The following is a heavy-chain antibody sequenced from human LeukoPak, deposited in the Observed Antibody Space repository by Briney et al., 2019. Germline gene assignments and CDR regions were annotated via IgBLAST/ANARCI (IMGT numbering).Heavy chain of an antibody. Sequence: GGSLRLSCAASGFTFSDYYMSWIRQAPGKGLEWVSYISSSGSTIYYADSVKGRFTISRDNAKNSLYLQMNSLRAEDTAVYYCARDKVAAAGFSSFDYWGQGTLVTVSS. CDR2: ISSSGSTI. J-gene: IGHJ4*02. D-gene: IGHD6-13*01. CDR1: GFTFSDYY. V-gene: IGHV3-11*04. CDR3: ARDKVAAAGFSSFDY.